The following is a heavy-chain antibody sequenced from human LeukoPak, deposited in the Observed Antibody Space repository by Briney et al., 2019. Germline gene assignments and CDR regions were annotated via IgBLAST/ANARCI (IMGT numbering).Heavy chain of an antibody. J-gene: IGHJ4*02. CDR2: IRYDGSDK. CDR3: ARAPDLKAVADGMDY. Sequence: PGGSLRLSCAASGFTFSSYGIHWVRQAPGKGLEWVAFIRYDGSDKYYADSVKGRFTISRDNSKNTLSLQMNSLRSEDTAVYYCARAPDLKAVADGMDYWGQGTLVTVSS. V-gene: IGHV3-30*02. D-gene: IGHD6-19*01. CDR1: GFTFSSYG.